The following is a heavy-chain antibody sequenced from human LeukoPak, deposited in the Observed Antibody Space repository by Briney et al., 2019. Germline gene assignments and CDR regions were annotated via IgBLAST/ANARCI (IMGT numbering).Heavy chain of an antibody. D-gene: IGHD1-26*01. Sequence: ASVKVSCKASGYTFTGYYMHWVRQAPGQGLEWMGWINPNSGGTNYAQKFQGRVTMTRDTSTSTVYMGLSSLRSEDTAVYYCARVFKEEWELRGYYGMDVWGKGTTVTVSS. CDR1: GYTFTGYY. J-gene: IGHJ6*04. CDR2: INPNSGGT. CDR3: ARVFKEEWELRGYYGMDV. V-gene: IGHV1-2*02.